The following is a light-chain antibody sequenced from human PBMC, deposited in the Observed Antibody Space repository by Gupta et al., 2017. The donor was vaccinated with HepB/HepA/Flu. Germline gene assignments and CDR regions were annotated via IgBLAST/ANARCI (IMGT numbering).Light chain of an antibody. Sequence: QSALTQPPSASGSPGQSVTISCTGTSSDVGGYDYVSWYQQHPGKAPKLMIHEVNKRPAGVPDRFSGSKSGNTASLTVSGLQAEEEADYYCSSYAGSNNLIFGGGTRLTVL. CDR2: EVN. V-gene: IGLV2-8*01. CDR3: SSYAGSNNLI. CDR1: SSDVGGYDY. J-gene: IGLJ2*01.